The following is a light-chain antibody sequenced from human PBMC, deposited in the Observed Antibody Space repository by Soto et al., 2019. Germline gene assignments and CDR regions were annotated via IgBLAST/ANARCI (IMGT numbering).Light chain of an antibody. Sequence: QSVLTQPRSVSGSPGQSVTISCAGTSSDVGGYNFVSWYQQHPGKAPKLIIYDVSKRPSGVPDRFSGSKSGNTASLTISGLQAEDEADYYCCSYAGSYTIWVFGGGTQLTVL. CDR1: SSDVGGYNF. J-gene: IGLJ3*02. CDR3: CSYAGSYTIWV. CDR2: DVS. V-gene: IGLV2-11*01.